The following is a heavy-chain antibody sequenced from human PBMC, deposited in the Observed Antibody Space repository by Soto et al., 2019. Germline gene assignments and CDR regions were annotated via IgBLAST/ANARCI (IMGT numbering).Heavy chain of an antibody. CDR1: GGTFSSYA. CDR3: ARRVVVTSVRDIAYYYYGLDV. J-gene: IGHJ6*02. CDR2: IIPMFDST. D-gene: IGHD2-21*02. V-gene: IGHV1-69*13. Sequence: SVKVSCKAFGGTFSSYAICWVRQAPGQGLEWMGGIIPMFDSTNYAQKFQGRVTITADESTSTAFMELSSLRSEDTAVYYCARRVVVTSVRDIAYYYYGLDVWGQGTTVTV.